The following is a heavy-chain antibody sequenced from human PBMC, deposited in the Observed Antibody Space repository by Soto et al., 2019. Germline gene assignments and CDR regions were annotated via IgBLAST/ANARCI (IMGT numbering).Heavy chain of an antibody. CDR3: AKLVSSGNGFDY. J-gene: IGHJ4*02. CDR1: GFTFSSYG. CDR2: ISYDGSNK. Sequence: PGGSLRLSCAASGFTFSSYGMHWVRQAPGKGLEWVAVISYDGSNKYYADSVKGRFTISRDNSKNTLYLQMNSLRAEDTAVYYCAKLVSSGNGFDYWGQGTLVTVSS. D-gene: IGHD6-13*01. V-gene: IGHV3-30*18.